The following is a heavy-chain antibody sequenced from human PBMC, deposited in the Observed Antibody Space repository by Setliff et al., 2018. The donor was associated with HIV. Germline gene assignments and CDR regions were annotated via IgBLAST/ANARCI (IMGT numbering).Heavy chain of an antibody. Sequence: ASVKVSCKASGYSFTSDYMHWVRQAPGQGLEWMGIINPNSGGTNYAQKFQGRVTMTCDKSIGTAYMELSSLSVEDTATYHCAKETPMGLEWSSPDPRNYNAYYYMDVWGEGTTVTVSS. CDR3: AKETPMGLEWSSPDPRNYNAYYYMDV. D-gene: IGHD3-3*01. CDR1: GYSFTSDY. CDR2: INPNSGGT. V-gene: IGHV1-2*02. J-gene: IGHJ6*03.